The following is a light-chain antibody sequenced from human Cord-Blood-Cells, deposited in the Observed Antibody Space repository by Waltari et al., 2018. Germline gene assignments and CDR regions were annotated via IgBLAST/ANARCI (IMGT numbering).Light chain of an antibody. CDR1: QGIRSS. CDR3: QQYYSFPWT. Sequence: VIWMTQYPSLLSASHGYRVNISCRMSQGIRSSLAWYQQKPGKAPELLIYAASTLQSGVPSRFSGSGAGTDFTLTISCLQSEDFATYYCQQYYSFPWTFGQGTKVEIK. J-gene: IGKJ1*01. V-gene: IGKV1D-8*01. CDR2: AAS.